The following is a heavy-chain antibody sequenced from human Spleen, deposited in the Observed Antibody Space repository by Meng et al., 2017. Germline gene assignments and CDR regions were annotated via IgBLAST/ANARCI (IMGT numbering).Heavy chain of an antibody. J-gene: IGHJ6*02. Sequence: GGSLRLSCAASGFTFSSYAMSWVRQAPGKGLEWVSSISSSSSYIYYGDSVKGRFTISRDNAKNSLYLQMDSLRVEDTAVYYCARDRGWRSGMDVWGQGTTVTVSS. CDR3: ARDRGWRSGMDV. CDR2: ISSSSSYI. V-gene: IGHV3-21*06. D-gene: IGHD3-10*01. CDR1: GFTFSSYA.